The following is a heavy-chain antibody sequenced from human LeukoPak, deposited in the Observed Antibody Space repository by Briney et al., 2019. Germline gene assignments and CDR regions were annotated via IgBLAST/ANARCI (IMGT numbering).Heavy chain of an antibody. Sequence: QPGGSLRLSCAASGFTFSSYGMHWVRQAPGKGLEWVAVIWYDGSNKYYADSVKGRFTISRDNSKNTLYLQMNSLRAEDTAVYYCARTDVLLSGMDVWGQGTTVTVSS. J-gene: IGHJ6*02. D-gene: IGHD3-10*01. CDR3: ARTDVLLSGMDV. CDR2: IWYDGSNK. CDR1: GFTFSSYG. V-gene: IGHV3-33*08.